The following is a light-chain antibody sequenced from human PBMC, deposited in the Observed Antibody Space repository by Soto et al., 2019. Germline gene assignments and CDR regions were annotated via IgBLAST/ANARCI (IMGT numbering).Light chain of an antibody. Sequence: DIQMTQSPSSLSASVRDTVTITCRASQSISVHLNWYQQKPGEVPKLLIYAASNLHSGVPSRFSGSGSETDFALTISSLQPEDFATYYSQQSYITPYTFGQGTRLEIK. CDR2: AAS. J-gene: IGKJ2*01. CDR3: QQSYITPYT. CDR1: QSISVH. V-gene: IGKV1-39*01.